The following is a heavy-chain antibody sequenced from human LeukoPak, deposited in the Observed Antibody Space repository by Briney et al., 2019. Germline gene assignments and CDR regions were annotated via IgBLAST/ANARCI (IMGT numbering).Heavy chain of an antibody. CDR2: IYYSGST. V-gene: IGHV4-39*07. CDR1: GGSISSSSYY. D-gene: IGHD3-22*01. J-gene: IGHJ4*02. CDR3: GAYDSFLYYFDY. Sequence: PSETLSLTCTVSGGSISSSSYYWGWIRQPPGKGLEWIGSIYYSGSTYYNPSLKSRVTISVDTSKNQFSLKLSSVTAADTAVYYCGAYDSFLYYFDYWGQGTLVTVSS.